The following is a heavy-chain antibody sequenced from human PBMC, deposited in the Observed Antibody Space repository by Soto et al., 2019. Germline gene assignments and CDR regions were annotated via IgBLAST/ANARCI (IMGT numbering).Heavy chain of an antibody. CDR1: GGTFSTYT. CDR3: ARVDGSGYYYAY. V-gene: IGHV1-69*01. D-gene: IGHD3-22*01. CDR2: IIPIFGPA. Sequence: QVQLVQSGAEVKKPGSSVKVSCKASGGTFSTYTISWVRQAPGQGLEWMGGIIPIFGPADYAKKFQGRVTITADESTSTAYMELSSLRAEDTAVYYCARVDGSGYYYAYWGQGTLVTVSS. J-gene: IGHJ4*02.